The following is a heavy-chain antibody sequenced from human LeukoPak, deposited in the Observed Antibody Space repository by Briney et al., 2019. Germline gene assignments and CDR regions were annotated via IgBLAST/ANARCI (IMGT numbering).Heavy chain of an antibody. J-gene: IGHJ6*02. CDR2: IYTSGST. D-gene: IGHD4-17*01. Sequence: SETLSLTCTVSGGSISSYYWSWIRQPAGKGLEWIGRIYTSGSTNYNPSLKSRVTMSVDTSKNQFSLKLSSVTAADTAAYYCARNLLFPGDYGDYYCYGMDVWGQGTTVTVSS. CDR3: ARNLLFPGDYGDYYCYGMDV. V-gene: IGHV4-4*07. CDR1: GGSISSYY.